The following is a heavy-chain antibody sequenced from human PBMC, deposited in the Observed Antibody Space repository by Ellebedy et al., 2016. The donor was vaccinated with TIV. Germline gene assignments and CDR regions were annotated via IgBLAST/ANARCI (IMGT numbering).Heavy chain of an antibody. CDR1: GFTFSSYW. CDR2: IKQDGSEK. V-gene: IGHV3-7*01. Sequence: GESLKISCAASGFTFSSYWMSWVRQAPGKGLEWVANIKQDGSEKYYVDSVKGRFTISRDNAKNSLYLQMNSLRAEDTAVYYCATRYYGSGSYSYYYYGMDVWGQGTTVTVSS. CDR3: ATRYYGSGSYSYYYYGMDV. J-gene: IGHJ6*02. D-gene: IGHD3-10*01.